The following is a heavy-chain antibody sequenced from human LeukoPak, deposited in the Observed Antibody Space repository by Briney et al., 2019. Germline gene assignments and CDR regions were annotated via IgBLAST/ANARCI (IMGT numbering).Heavy chain of an antibody. V-gene: IGHV4-59*01. J-gene: IGHJ5*02. CDR3: ATGSGFYNWFDP. CDR1: GGSISSSY. CDR2: IHYSGNT. D-gene: IGHD3-22*01. Sequence: SETLSLTCTVSGGSISSSYWSWMRQPPGKGLEWIGYIHYSGNTNYNPSLESRVFISVDTSKKQFSLKLSSVTAADTAVYYCATGSGFYNWFDPWGQGTLVTVSS.